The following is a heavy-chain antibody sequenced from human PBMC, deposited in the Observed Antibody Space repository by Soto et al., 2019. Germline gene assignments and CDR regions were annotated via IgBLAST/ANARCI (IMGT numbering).Heavy chain of an antibody. J-gene: IGHJ4*02. V-gene: IGHV4-34*01. CDR1: GGSFSGYY. Sequence: SETLSLTCAVYGGSFSGYYWSWIRQPPGKGLEWIGEINHSGSTNYNPSLKSRVTISVDTSKNQFSLKLSSVTAADTAVYYCARGVSYYYDSSGPLRHTFDYWGQGTLVTVSS. CDR3: ARGVSYYYDSSGPLRHTFDY. CDR2: INHSGST. D-gene: IGHD3-22*01.